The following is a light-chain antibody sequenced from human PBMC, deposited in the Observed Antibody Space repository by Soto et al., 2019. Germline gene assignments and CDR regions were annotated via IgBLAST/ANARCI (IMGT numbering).Light chain of an antibody. CDR2: GAS. Sequence: EIVMTQSPATLSVSPVERATLSCRASQSVSSNLAWYQQKPGQAPRLLIYGASTRVTGIPARFSGSGSGTEFTLTISSLQSEDFAVYYCQQYNNWPPTFGQGTKV. CDR3: QQYNNWPPT. J-gene: IGKJ1*01. V-gene: IGKV3-15*01. CDR1: QSVSSN.